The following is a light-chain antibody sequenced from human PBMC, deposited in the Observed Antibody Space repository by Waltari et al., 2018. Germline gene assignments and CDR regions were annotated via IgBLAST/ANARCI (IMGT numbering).Light chain of an antibody. V-gene: IGLV1-40*01. Sequence: QSVLTQPPSVSGAPGQRVTISCTGSSSHIGAPYNVHWYQHLPGTAPKLLIYDDSLRPSGVPYRFSGSKSGTSASLAITGLRAEDEAEYYCQSYDSGLIGVVFGGGTKVTVL. CDR3: QSYDSGLIGVV. CDR2: DDS. J-gene: IGLJ3*02. CDR1: SSHIGAPYN.